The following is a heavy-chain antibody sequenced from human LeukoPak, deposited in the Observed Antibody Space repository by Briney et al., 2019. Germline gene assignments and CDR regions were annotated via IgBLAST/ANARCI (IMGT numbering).Heavy chain of an antibody. CDR1: GGSISAYY. CDR2: IYYTGST. J-gene: IGHJ6*03. CDR3: ARSMGHYYYYYMDV. D-gene: IGHD2/OR15-2a*01. Sequence: PSETLSLTCTVSGGSISAYYWSWIRQPPGKGLEWIGYIYYTGSTKYNPSLKSRVTISVDTSKNQFSLKLSSVTAADTAVYYCARSMGHYYYYYMDVWGKGTTVTVSS. V-gene: IGHV4-59*01.